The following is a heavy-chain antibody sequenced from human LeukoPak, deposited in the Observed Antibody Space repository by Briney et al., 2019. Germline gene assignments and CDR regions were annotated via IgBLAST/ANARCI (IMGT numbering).Heavy chain of an antibody. CDR2: IDPNSGGT. CDR3: ARGPTHTNWSRWFDP. CDR1: GYTFTAYY. D-gene: IGHD2-2*01. J-gene: IGHJ5*02. Sequence: ASVNVSCTASGYTFTAYYIHWLRQAPGQGLEWMGWIDPNSGGTKYAHTFQGRVTMTRDTSISTAYMDLSRPTSDDTAMYYCARGPTHTNWSRWFDPWGQGTLVTVSS. V-gene: IGHV1-2*02.